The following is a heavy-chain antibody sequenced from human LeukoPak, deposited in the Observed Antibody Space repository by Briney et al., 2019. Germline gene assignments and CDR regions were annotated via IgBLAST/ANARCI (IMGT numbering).Heavy chain of an antibody. CDR3: ARATLTGHVFTYYYYGMDV. J-gene: IGHJ6*02. V-gene: IGHV1-2*02. CDR2: INPNSGGT. CDR1: GYTFTGYY. D-gene: IGHD7-27*01. Sequence: GASVKVSCKASGYTFTGYYMHWVRQAPGQGLEWMGWINPNSGGTNYAQKFQGRVTMTRDTSISTAYMELSRLRSDDTAVYYCARATLTGHVFTYYYYGMDVWGQGTTVTVSS.